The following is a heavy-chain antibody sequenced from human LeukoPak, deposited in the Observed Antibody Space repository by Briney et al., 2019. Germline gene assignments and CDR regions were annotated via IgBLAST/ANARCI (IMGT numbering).Heavy chain of an antibody. CDR2: IGTGGDDI. CDR3: VRGGQGRDDYFDY. CDR1: GFTFNIYA. J-gene: IGHJ4*02. Sequence: PGGSLRLSCSASGFTFNIYAMNWVRQSPGQGLEWISYIGTGGDDIYYADSVRGRFTISRDNAKNSVDLRMNSLRVEDTAVYYCVRGGQGRDDYFDYWGQGTLVTVSS. V-gene: IGHV3-21*05.